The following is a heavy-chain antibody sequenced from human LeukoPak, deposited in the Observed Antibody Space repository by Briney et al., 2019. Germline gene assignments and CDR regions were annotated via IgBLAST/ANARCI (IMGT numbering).Heavy chain of an antibody. J-gene: IGHJ3*02. CDR3: ARDPGLLWFGELDAFDI. CDR1: GGSISSGSYY. V-gene: IGHV4-61*02. D-gene: IGHD3-10*01. CDR2: IYTSGST. Sequence: SQTLSLTCTVSGGSISSGSYYWSWIRQPAGKGLEWIGRIYTSGSTNYNPSLKSRVTMSVDTSKNQFSLKLSSVTAADTAVYYCARDPGLLWFGELDAFDIWGQGTMVTVSS.